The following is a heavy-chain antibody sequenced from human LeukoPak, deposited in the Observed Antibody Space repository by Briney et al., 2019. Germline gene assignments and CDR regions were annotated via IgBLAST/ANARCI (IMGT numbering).Heavy chain of an antibody. CDR2: MNPNSGNT. D-gene: IGHD1-26*01. J-gene: IGHJ6*02. Sequence: ASVKVSCKASGYTFNSYDINWVRQATGQGLEWMGWMNPNSGNTGYAQKFQGRVTMTRNTSISTAYMELSSLRSEDTAVYYCARVEWELLYYYGMDVWGQGTTVTVSS. V-gene: IGHV1-8*01. CDR3: ARVEWELLYYYGMDV. CDR1: GYTFNSYD.